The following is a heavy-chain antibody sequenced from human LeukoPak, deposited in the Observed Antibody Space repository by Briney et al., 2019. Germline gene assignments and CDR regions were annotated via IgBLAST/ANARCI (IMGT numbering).Heavy chain of an antibody. CDR2: IYYSGST. V-gene: IGHV4-39*01. CDR1: GGSISSSSYY. J-gene: IGHJ4*02. CDR3: ARLMVVAATIDY. D-gene: IGHD2-15*01. Sequence: PSETLPLTCTVSGGSISSSSYYWGWIRQPPGKGLEWIGSIYYSGSTYYNPSLKSRVTISVDTSKNQFSLKLSSVTAADTAVYYCARLMVVAATIDYWGQGTLVTVSS.